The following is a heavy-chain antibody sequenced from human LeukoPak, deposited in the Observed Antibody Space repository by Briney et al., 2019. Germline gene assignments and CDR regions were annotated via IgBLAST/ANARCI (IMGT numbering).Heavy chain of an antibody. CDR2: VWNDGSKK. CDR3: GRDSLGGDY. CDR1: GFSFSTFG. J-gene: IGHJ4*02. V-gene: IGHV3-33*08. Sequence: GRSLRLSCAASGFSFSTFGMHWARRAPGKGLEWVAVVWNDGSKKFYAESVKGRFTISRDNSQNTLYLQMNRLRAEDTAVYYCGRDSLGGDYWGQGTLVTVSS. D-gene: IGHD3-16*01.